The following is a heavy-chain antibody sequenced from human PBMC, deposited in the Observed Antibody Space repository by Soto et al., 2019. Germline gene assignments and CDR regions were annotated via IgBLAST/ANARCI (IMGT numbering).Heavy chain of an antibody. CDR2: ISGSGGST. V-gene: IGHV3-23*01. D-gene: IGHD2-21*02. CDR1: GFTFSSYA. J-gene: IGHJ3*02. CDR3: ARDSHIAYYGGDCYSGAFDI. Sequence: GGSLRLSCAASGFTFSSYAMSWVRQAPGKGLEWVSAISGSGGSTYYADSVKGRFTISRDNSKNTLYLQMNSLRAEDTAVYYCARDSHIAYYGGDCYSGAFDIWSQGTMVTV.